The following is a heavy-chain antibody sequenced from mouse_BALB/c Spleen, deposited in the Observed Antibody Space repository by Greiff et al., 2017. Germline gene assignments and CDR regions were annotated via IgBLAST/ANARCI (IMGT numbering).Heavy chain of an antibody. CDR2: ISNGGGST. V-gene: IGHV5-12-2*01. CDR1: GFTFSSYT. CDR3: ARDYYGSSSYYFDY. Sequence: EVQGVESGGGLVQPGGSLKLSCAASGFTFSSYTMSWVRQTPEKRLEWVAYISNGGGSTYYPDTVKGRFTISRDNAKNTLYLQMSSLKSEDTAMYYCARDYYGSSSYYFDYWGQGTTLTVSS. D-gene: IGHD1-1*01. J-gene: IGHJ2*01.